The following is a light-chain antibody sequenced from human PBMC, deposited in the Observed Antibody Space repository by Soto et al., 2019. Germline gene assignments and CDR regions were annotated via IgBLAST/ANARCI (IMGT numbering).Light chain of an antibody. CDR1: KLGDKY. V-gene: IGLV3-1*01. Sequence: SYELTQPPSVSVSPGQTASITCSGDKLGDKYVSWYQQEPGQSPLLVIYQDSKRPSGIPERFSGSNSGNTATLTISRTQAMDEADYYCQAWDSSTYVFGTGTKVTVL. J-gene: IGLJ1*01. CDR3: QAWDSSTYV. CDR2: QDS.